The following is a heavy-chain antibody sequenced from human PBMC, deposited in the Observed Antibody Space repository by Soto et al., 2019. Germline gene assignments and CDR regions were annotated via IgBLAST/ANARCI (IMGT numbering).Heavy chain of an antibody. Sequence: PGGSLRLSCAASGFTFSSYAMHWVRQAPGKGLEYVSAISSNGGSTYYANSVKGRFTISRDNSKNTLYLQMGSLRAEDMAVYYCARTNSGYSGYDYIRGMDVWGQGTTVTVSS. J-gene: IGHJ6*02. CDR1: GFTFSSYA. D-gene: IGHD5-12*01. CDR3: ARTNSGYSGYDYIRGMDV. CDR2: ISSNGGST. V-gene: IGHV3-64*01.